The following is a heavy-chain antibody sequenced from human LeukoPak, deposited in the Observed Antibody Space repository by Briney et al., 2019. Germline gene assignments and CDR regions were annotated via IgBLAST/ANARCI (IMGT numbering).Heavy chain of an antibody. Sequence: PGGSLRLSCAGSGFTVSRTHMSWVRLAPGKGLEWVSTFYSGGTTKYADSVRGRFTISRDTATNTVSLQMNSLKVEDTAVYYCARDLNVDTSMFGHRGQGTLVTVSS. J-gene: IGHJ5*02. V-gene: IGHV3-53*01. D-gene: IGHD2/OR15-2a*01. CDR1: GFTVSRTH. CDR2: FYSGGTT. CDR3: ARDLNVDTSMFGH.